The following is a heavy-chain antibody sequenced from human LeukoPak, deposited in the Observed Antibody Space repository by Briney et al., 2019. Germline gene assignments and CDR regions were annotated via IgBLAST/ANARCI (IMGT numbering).Heavy chain of an antibody. CDR2: IYYSVDT. V-gene: IGHV4-59*01. CDR1: GDSISGSY. J-gene: IGHJ4*02. Sequence: PSETLSLTCTVSGDSISGSYWSWLRQAPGKGLEWIAYIYYSVDTNYNPSLQSRVTISVDISKKQFSLRLTSVTAADTAVYYCARRRYYDSSGYNPTYYFDHWGQGILVSVSS. D-gene: IGHD3-22*01. CDR3: ARRRYYDSSGYNPTYYFDH.